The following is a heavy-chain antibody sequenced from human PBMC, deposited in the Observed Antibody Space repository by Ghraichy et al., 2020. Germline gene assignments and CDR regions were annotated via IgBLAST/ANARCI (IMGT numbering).Heavy chain of an antibody. J-gene: IGHJ4*02. CDR1: GFSLSDYW. CDR3: VRDGPGTTPYDY. CDR2: INPDATNT. D-gene: IGHD1-1*01. V-gene: IGHV3-74*01. Sequence: GGSLRLSCAASGFSLSDYWMNWVRQAPGKGLVWVSHINPDATNTKYADSVKGRFTVSRDNAKNTLYLQLNSLRAEDTAVYYSVRDGPGTTPYDYWGQGTLVTVSS.